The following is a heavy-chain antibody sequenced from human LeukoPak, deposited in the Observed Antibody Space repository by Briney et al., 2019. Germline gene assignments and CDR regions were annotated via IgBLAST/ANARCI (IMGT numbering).Heavy chain of an antibody. CDR3: ARGLFNGYDTALTPFDN. V-gene: IGHV3-33*01. D-gene: IGHD5-18*01. J-gene: IGHJ4*02. CDR1: RFAFNSHG. CDR2: IWHDGSKK. Sequence: GGSLRLSCKASRFAFNSHGMHWVRQAPGEGLEWVALIWHDGSKKYYADSVKGRFAISRDNSKSTLYLQMNSLRAEDTAVYFCARGLFNGYDTALTPFDNWGLGTLVTVSS.